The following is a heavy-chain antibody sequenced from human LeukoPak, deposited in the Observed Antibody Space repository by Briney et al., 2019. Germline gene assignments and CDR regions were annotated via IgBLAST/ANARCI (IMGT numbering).Heavy chain of an antibody. V-gene: IGHV4-39*02. D-gene: IGHD5-24*01. CDR1: GGSMSGSSYY. CDR2: IYYSGDT. J-gene: IGHJ4*02. CDR3: AGNPEMARNAVYFDY. Sequence: PSETLSLTCSVSGGSMSGSSYYWVWIRQPPGKGLEWIASIYYSGDTYYNQSLKSRVTISVATSKNHFSLKLSPVTAAHTAVYFCAGNPEMARNAVYFDYWGQGTLVTVSS.